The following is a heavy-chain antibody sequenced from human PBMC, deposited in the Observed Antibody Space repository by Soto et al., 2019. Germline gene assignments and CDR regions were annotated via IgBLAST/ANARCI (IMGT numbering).Heavy chain of an antibody. CDR1: VGSISGYY. CDR3: ARDRGYRSGSFGS. CDR2: IYSDGTT. Sequence: TLSLTCIVSVGSISGYYWSWIRQPAGKELEWIGRIYSDGTTNYNPSLKGRGTMSVDTSKKQISLKLTSVTAADTAMYYCARDRGYRSGSFGSWGQGVLVTVSS. J-gene: IGHJ5*02. V-gene: IGHV4-4*07. D-gene: IGHD5-18*01.